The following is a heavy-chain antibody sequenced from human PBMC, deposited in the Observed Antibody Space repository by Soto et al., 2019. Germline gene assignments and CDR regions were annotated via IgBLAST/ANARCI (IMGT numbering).Heavy chain of an antibody. CDR2: IYYSGTT. D-gene: IGHD2-15*01. V-gene: IGHV4-59*08. CDR3: ARQVYCSGASCYSRPYDSFDI. J-gene: IGHJ3*02. CDR1: GGSISSYY. Sequence: SETLSLTCTVSGGSISSYYWIWIRQPPGKGLEWIGYIYYSGTTSYNPSLKSRVTISVDTSKNQFSLKLSSVTAADTAVYYCARQVYCSGASCYSRPYDSFDIWGQGTMVTVSS.